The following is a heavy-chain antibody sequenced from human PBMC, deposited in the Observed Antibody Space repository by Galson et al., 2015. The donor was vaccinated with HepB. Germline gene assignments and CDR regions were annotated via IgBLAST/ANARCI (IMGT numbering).Heavy chain of an antibody. J-gene: IGHJ5*02. Sequence: SVKVPCKASGGTFSSYAISWVRQAPGQGLEWMGRIIPILGIANYAQKFQGRVTITADKSTSTAYMELSSLRSEDTAVYYCARGGYSSGWFQRFDPWGQGTLVTVSS. CDR3: ARGGYSSGWFQRFDP. D-gene: IGHD6-19*01. CDR2: IIPILGIA. CDR1: GGTFSSYA. V-gene: IGHV1-69*04.